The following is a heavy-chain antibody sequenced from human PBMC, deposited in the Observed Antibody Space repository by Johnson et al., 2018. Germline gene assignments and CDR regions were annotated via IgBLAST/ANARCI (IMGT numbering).Heavy chain of an antibody. V-gene: IGHV3-11*01. CDR2: ISSSGSTI. J-gene: IGHJ3*02. CDR3: ARDLSGTFDI. Sequence: LAWVSYISSSGSTIYYADSVKGRFTISRDNAKNSLYLQMNSLRAEDTAVYYCARDLSGTFDIWGQGTMVTVSS. D-gene: IGHD1-20*01.